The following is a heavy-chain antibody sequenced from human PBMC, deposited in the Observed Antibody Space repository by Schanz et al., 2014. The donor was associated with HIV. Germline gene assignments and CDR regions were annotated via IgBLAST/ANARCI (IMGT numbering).Heavy chain of an antibody. CDR3: ARDGNIVVIPAAKGEGSWFDP. J-gene: IGHJ5*02. CDR2: ISYDGKNK. D-gene: IGHD2-2*01. V-gene: IGHV3-30*04. Sequence: QVQLMESGGGVVQPGRSLRLSCAASGFTFRNHAMHWVRQAPGKGLEWVAVISYDGKNKYYADSVKGRFTISRDNSKNTLYLQMNSLRAEDTAVYFCARDGNIVVIPAAKGEGSWFDPWGQGTLVTVSS. CDR1: GFTFRNHA.